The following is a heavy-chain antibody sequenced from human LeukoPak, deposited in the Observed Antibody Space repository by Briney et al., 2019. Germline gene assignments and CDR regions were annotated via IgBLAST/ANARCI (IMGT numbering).Heavy chain of an antibody. CDR1: GFTFSSYW. CDR2: ISYDGSNK. CDR3: ARVGALRYFDWLKPYFDY. V-gene: IGHV3-30-3*01. J-gene: IGHJ4*02. Sequence: GGSLRLSCAASGFTFSSYWMHWVRQAPGKGLEWVAVISYDGSNKYYADSVKGRFTISRDNSKNTLYLQMNSLRAEDTAVYYCARVGALRYFDWLKPYFDYWGQGTLVTVSS. D-gene: IGHD3-9*01.